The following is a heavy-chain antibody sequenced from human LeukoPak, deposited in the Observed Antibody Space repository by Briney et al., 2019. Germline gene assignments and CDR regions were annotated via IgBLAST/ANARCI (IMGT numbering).Heavy chain of an antibody. CDR1: GGSFSGYY. V-gene: IGHV4-34*01. Sequence: PSETLTLTCAVSGGSFSGYYWSWIRQPPGKGLEWIGEINHSGSTNYNPSVKSRVTISVDTSKNQFSLKLSSVTAADTAVYYCARERTATYDAFDIWGQGTMVTVSS. D-gene: IGHD2-2*01. CDR3: ARERTATYDAFDI. CDR2: INHSGST. J-gene: IGHJ3*02.